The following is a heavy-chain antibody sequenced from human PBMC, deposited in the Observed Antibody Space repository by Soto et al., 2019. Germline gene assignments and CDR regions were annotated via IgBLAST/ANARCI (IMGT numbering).Heavy chain of an antibody. CDR2: IYYSGST. CDR1: GGSISSGGYY. Sequence: SETLSLTCTVSGGSISSGGYYWSWIRQHPGKGLEWIGYIYYSGSTYYNPSLKSRVTISVDTSKNQFSLKLSSVTAADTAVYYCASRLCGGDCDPAYYYYYGMDVWGQGTTVTVSS. V-gene: IGHV4-31*03. J-gene: IGHJ6*02. D-gene: IGHD2-21*02. CDR3: ASRLCGGDCDPAYYYYYGMDV.